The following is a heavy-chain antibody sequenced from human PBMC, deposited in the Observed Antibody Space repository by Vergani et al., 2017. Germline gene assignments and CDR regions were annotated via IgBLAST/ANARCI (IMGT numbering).Heavy chain of an antibody. V-gene: IGHV3-30*04. Sequence: QVQLVESGGGVVQPGRSLRLSSAASGFTFSSYATHWVRQAPGKGLEWVAVISYDGSNKYYADSVKGRFTISRDNPKNTLYLQMNGLRAEETALYYCASLWRGPSDYWGQGTLVTVSS. J-gene: IGHJ4*02. D-gene: IGHD3-3*01. CDR2: ISYDGSNK. CDR3: ASLWRGPSDY. CDR1: GFTFSSYA.